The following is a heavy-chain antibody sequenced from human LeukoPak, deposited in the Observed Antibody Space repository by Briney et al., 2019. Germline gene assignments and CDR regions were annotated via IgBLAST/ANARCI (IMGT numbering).Heavy chain of an antibody. CDR3: ARSRAFNSGAFDP. V-gene: IGHV4-61*01. CDR1: GASVSSASY. J-gene: IGHJ5*02. CDR2: IYNGVNT. Sequence: SETLSLTCTVSGASVSSASYWTWIRQPPGKGVEWIAHIYNGVNTNYNPSLKSRATISVDTSKNQFSLRLNSVTAADTAVYYCARSRAFNSGAFDPWGQGSLVTVSS. D-gene: IGHD1-26*01.